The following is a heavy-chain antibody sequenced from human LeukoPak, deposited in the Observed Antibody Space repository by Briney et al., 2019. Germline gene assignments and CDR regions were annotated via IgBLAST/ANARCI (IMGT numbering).Heavy chain of an antibody. J-gene: IGHJ4*02. V-gene: IGHV4-30-2*01. CDR1: GGSISSGGYY. CDR3: ARAKLDITMIVVAIDY. D-gene: IGHD3-22*01. Sequence: PSQTLSLTCTVSGGSISSGGYYWSWFRQPPGKGLEWIGYIYHSGSTYYSPSLKSRVTISVDRSKNQFSLKLSSVTAADTAVYYCARAKLDITMIVVAIDYWGQGTLVTVSS. CDR2: IYHSGST.